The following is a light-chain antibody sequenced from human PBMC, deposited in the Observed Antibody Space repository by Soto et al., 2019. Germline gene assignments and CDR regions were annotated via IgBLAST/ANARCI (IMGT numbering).Light chain of an antibody. V-gene: IGKV1-5*03. CDR2: KAS. J-gene: IGKJ1*01. Sequence: DIQMTQSPSTLSASVGDRVTITCRASQSISSWLAWYQQKPGKAPKLLIYKASSLESGVPSRFGGSGSGTEFTLTISSLQPDAFVTFYCQQYTSYPWTFGQGTKAEI. CDR3: QQYTSYPWT. CDR1: QSISSW.